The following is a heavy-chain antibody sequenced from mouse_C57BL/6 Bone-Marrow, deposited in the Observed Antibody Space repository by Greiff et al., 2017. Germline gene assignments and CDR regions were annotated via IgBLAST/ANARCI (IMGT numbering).Heavy chain of an antibody. CDR3: ASLYYGNYYYAMDY. V-gene: IGHV5-17*01. CDR1: GFTFSDYG. CDR2: ISSGSSTI. D-gene: IGHD2-1*01. J-gene: IGHJ4*01. Sequence: EVQGVESGGGLVKPGGSLKLSCAASGFTFSDYGMHWVRQAPEKGLEWVAYISSGSSTIYYADTVKGRFTISRDNAKNTLFLQMTSLRSEATAMYYCASLYYGNYYYAMDYWGQGTSVTVSS.